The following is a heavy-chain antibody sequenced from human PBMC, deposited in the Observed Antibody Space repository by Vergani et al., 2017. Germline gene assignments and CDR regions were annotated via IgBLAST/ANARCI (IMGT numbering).Heavy chain of an antibody. CDR3: ARELLALPRAGWFDP. CDR2: ILYDGSNK. D-gene: IGHD2-21*01. J-gene: IGHJ5*02. CDR1: GFTFSSYV. V-gene: IGHV3-30-3*01. Sequence: QVQLVESGGGVVQPGRSLRLSCAASGFTFSSYVMHWVRPAPGKGLEWVAVILYDGSNKYYADSVKGRFTISRDNSKNTLYLQMNSLRAEDTAVYYCARELLALPRAGWFDPWGQGTLVTVSS.